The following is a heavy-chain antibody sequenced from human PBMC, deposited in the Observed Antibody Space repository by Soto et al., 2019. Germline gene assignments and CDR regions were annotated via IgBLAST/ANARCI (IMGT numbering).Heavy chain of an antibody. Sequence: DVQLVESGGGLVQPGGSLRLSCAASGFTLSNYWMHWVRQAPGTGLMWVSRINSDGSNTYYADSVKGRFSVSRDNAKNTLYLQSNSLRAEDTAMYYCARGISGYWGFYFWGQGALVVVSS. CDR3: ARGISGYWGFYF. V-gene: IGHV3-74*01. J-gene: IGHJ4*02. D-gene: IGHD2-2*03. CDR1: GFTLSNYW. CDR2: INSDGSNT.